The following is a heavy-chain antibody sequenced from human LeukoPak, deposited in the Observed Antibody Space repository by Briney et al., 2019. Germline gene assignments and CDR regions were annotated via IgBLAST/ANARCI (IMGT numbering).Heavy chain of an antibody. D-gene: IGHD5-24*01. CDR1: GFTFSTYG. J-gene: IGHJ4*02. V-gene: IGHV3-7*01. CDR2: IKESGSQE. CDR3: ARWRWQQSEFGL. Sequence: GGSLRLSCATSGFTFSTYGMHWVRQTPDKGLEWVAHIKESGSQEYNVGSVKGRFTVSRDNAQNSVYLQMNSLGVEDTAVYYCARWRWQQSEFGLWGQGTLVTVSS.